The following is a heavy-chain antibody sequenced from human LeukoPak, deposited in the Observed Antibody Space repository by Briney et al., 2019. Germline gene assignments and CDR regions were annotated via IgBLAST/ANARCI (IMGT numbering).Heavy chain of an antibody. Sequence: ASVKVSCKAFGYSFTNYGVSWVRQAPGQGLEWMGWISGYNGNTNYAQKFQGRVTMTTDTSTSTAYMELRSLRSDDTAVYYCAREFVTIFGVGHPFDIWGQGTLVTVSS. CDR1: GYSFTNYG. CDR2: ISGYNGNT. V-gene: IGHV1-18*01. CDR3: AREFVTIFGVGHPFDI. D-gene: IGHD3-3*01. J-gene: IGHJ3*02.